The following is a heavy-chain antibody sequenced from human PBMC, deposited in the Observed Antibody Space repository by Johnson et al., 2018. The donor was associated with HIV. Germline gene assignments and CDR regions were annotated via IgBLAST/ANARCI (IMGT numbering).Heavy chain of an antibody. Sequence: VQLVESGGGVIRPGGSLRLSCAASGFTFDDYGMSWVRQAPGKGLEWVSGINWNGGSKGYVDSVKGRFTSSRDNAKKSLYLQMNSLRAEDTALYYCARVKRGYDSSGYYGAFDIWGQGTMVTVSS. V-gene: IGHV3-20*04. CDR2: INWNGGSK. D-gene: IGHD3-22*01. CDR3: ARVKRGYDSSGYYGAFDI. CDR1: GFTFDDYG. J-gene: IGHJ3*02.